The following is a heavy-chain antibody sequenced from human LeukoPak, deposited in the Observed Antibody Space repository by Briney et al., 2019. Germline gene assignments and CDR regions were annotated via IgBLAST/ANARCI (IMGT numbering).Heavy chain of an antibody. CDR1: GFTFSSYS. J-gene: IGHJ3*02. D-gene: IGHD6-13*01. CDR2: ISSSSSYI. V-gene: IGHV3-21*01. CDR3: ARDYQQLVRAFDI. Sequence: GGSLRLSCAASGFTFSSYSMNWVRQAPGKGLEWVSSISSSSSYIYYADSVKGRFTISRDNAKNSLYLQMNSLRAEDTAVYYCARDYQQLVRAFDIWGQGTMVTVSS.